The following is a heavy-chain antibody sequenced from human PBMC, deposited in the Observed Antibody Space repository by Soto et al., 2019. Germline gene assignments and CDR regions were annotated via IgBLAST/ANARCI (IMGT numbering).Heavy chain of an antibody. Sequence: QGQLVQSGPEVKKPGASVMVSCKASGYTFSRYGISWVRQAPGQGLEWMGGISGYNGDTIYAQKVQGRVTMTIDTSTYTAYIELRSLTSDDTAIYYCAKNGQPPYYYYGMDVWGQGTTVTVSS. D-gene: IGHD2-8*01. J-gene: IGHJ6*02. V-gene: IGHV1-18*01. CDR1: GYTFSRYG. CDR3: AKNGQPPYYYYGMDV. CDR2: ISGYNGDT.